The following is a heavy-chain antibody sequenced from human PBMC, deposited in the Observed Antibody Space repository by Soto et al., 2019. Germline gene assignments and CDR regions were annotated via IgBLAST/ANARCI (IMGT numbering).Heavy chain of an antibody. Sequence: SETLSLTCTVSGVSISSSSYCWGWIRQPPGKGLEWIGSIYYSGSTYYNPSLKSRVTISVDTSKNQFSLKLSSVTAADTAVYYCARHHYSSSWTISNYYYYYMDVWGKGTTVTVSS. CDR3: ARHHYSSSWTISNYYYYYMDV. J-gene: IGHJ6*03. CDR2: IYYSGST. CDR1: GVSISSSSYC. V-gene: IGHV4-39*01. D-gene: IGHD6-13*01.